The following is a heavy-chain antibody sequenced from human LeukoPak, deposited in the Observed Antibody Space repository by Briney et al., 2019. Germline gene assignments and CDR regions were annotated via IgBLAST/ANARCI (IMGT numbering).Heavy chain of an antibody. CDR2: ISSSSSYI. Sequence: GGSLRLSCAASGFTFSSYSMNWVRQAPGKGLEWVSSISSSSSYIYYADSVKGRFTISRDNAKNSLYLQMNSLRAEDTAVYYCAKSREKAAAAPGGYWGQGTLVTVSS. V-gene: IGHV3-21*01. CDR1: GFTFSSYS. D-gene: IGHD6-13*01. CDR3: AKSREKAAAAPGGY. J-gene: IGHJ4*02.